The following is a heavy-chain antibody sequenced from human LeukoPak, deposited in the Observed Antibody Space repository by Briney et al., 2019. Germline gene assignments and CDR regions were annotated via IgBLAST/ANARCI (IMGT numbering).Heavy chain of an antibody. Sequence: PSETLSLTCTVSGGSISSSSYYWGWIRQPPGKGLEWIGSIYYSGSTYYNPSLKSRVTISVDTSKNQFSLKLSSVTAADTAVYYCARSTRMVYAWEPIDYWGQGTLVTVSS. J-gene: IGHJ4*02. CDR3: ARSTRMVYAWEPIDY. CDR1: GGSISSSSYY. D-gene: IGHD2-8*01. CDR2: IYYSGST. V-gene: IGHV4-39*07.